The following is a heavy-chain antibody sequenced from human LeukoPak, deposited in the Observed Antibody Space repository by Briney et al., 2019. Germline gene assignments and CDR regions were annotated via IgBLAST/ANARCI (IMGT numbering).Heavy chain of an antibody. D-gene: IGHD2-21*02. Sequence: GESLKISCKGSGYRFTSHWIGWVRQMPGKGLEWMGIISPGDSDARYSPSFQGQVTISADKSINTAYLRWSSLKASDTAMYYCARQAYCGGDCSANFDYWGQGTLVTVSS. CDR2: ISPGDSDA. CDR3: ARQAYCGGDCSANFDY. J-gene: IGHJ4*02. CDR1: GYRFTSHW. V-gene: IGHV5-51*01.